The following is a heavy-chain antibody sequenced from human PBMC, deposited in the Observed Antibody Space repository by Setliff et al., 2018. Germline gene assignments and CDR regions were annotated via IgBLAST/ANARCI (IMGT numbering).Heavy chain of an antibody. D-gene: IGHD2-21*02. CDR3: AKDSGFVVVTNNFDY. CDR2: INGDGTIT. CDR1: GFTFSKYW. V-gene: IGHV3-74*01. Sequence: PGGSLRLSCGGYGFTFSKYWVYWVRQVPGKGLVWVSRINGDGTITNSADSVKGRFTISRDNSENTLYLQMSSLRVEDTAVYYCAKDSGFVVVTNNFDYWGQGTLVTVSS. J-gene: IGHJ4*02.